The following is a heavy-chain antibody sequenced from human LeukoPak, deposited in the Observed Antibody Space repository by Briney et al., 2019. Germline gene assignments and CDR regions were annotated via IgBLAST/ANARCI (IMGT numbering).Heavy chain of an antibody. CDR2: IYYSGST. CDR1: GGSISSSSYY. V-gene: IGHV4-39*07. CDR3: ATRRDGYNNWYFDL. D-gene: IGHD5-24*01. Sequence: SETLSLTCTVSGGSISSSSYYWGWLRQPPGKGLKWIGSIYYSGSTYYNPSLKSRVTISVDTSKNQFSLQMSSVTAADTAVYYCATRRDGYNNWYFDLWGRGTLVTASS. J-gene: IGHJ2*01.